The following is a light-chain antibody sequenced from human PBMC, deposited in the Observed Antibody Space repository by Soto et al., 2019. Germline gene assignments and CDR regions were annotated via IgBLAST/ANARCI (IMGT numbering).Light chain of an antibody. CDR3: QQSYSTVSYT. J-gene: IGKJ2*01. V-gene: IGKV1-39*01. CDR2: AAS. CDR1: QSISSY. Sequence: DIPMTQSPSSLSASVGDRVTITCRASQSISSYLNWYQQKPGKAPKLLIYAASSLQSGVPSRFSGSGSGTDFTLTISSLQPEDFATYYCQQSYSTVSYTFGQGTKLEIK.